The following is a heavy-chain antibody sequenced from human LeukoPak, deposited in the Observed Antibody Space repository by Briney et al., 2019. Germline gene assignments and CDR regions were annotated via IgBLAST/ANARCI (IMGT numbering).Heavy chain of an antibody. Sequence: SETLSLTCAVYGGSFSGYYWSWIRQPPGKGLEWIGEINHSGSTNYNPSLKSRVTISVDTSKNQFSLKLSSVTAADTAAYYCARGGYGDYYYYGMDVWGKGTTVTVSS. CDR1: GGSFSGYY. CDR3: ARGGYGDYYYYGMDV. V-gene: IGHV4-34*01. J-gene: IGHJ6*04. CDR2: INHSGST. D-gene: IGHD4-17*01.